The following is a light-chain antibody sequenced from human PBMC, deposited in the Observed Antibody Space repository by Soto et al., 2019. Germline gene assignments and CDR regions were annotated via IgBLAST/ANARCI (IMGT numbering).Light chain of an antibody. CDR3: SSYTSSHTVV. V-gene: IGLV2-14*01. CDR2: DVS. J-gene: IGLJ2*01. Sequence: QSVLTQPASVSGSPGQSITISCTGTNSDVGGYNYVSWYQQHPGKAPKLMIFDVSNRPSGVSNRFSGSKSGNTASLTISGLQAEDEGDYYCSSYTSSHTVVFGGGTKVTVL. CDR1: NSDVGGYNY.